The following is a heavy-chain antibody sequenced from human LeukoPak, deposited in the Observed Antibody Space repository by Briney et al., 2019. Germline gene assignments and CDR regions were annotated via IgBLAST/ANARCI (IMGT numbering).Heavy chain of an antibody. CDR3: ARRRITMVRGALDP. CDR2: IYHSGST. V-gene: IGHV4-30-2*01. Sequence: PSETLSLTCTVSGGSISSGGYYWSWIRQPPGKGLEWIGYIYHSGSTYYNPSLKSRVTISVDRSKNQFSLKLSSVTAADTAVYYCARRRITMVRGALDPWGQGTLVTVSS. J-gene: IGHJ5*02. CDR1: GGSISSGGYY. D-gene: IGHD3-10*01.